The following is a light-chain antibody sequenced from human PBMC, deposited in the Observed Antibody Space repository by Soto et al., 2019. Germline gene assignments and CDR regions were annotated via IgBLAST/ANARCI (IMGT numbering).Light chain of an antibody. V-gene: IGLV4-69*01. CDR2: LNSDGSH. Sequence: PVLTQSPSASASLGASVKLTCTLSSGHSSYAIAWHQQRPEKGPRYLMKLNSDGSHSKGDGIPDRFSGSSSGAERYLTISSLQSEDEADYYCQTWGTGIQVFGGGTKLTVL. CDR1: SGHSSYA. CDR3: QTWGTGIQV. J-gene: IGLJ2*01.